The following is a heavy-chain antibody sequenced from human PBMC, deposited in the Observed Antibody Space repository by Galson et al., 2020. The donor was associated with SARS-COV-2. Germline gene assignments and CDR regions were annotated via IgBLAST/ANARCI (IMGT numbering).Heavy chain of an antibody. CDR2: INHSGST. Sequence: SETLSLTCAVYGGSFSGYYWSWIRQPPGKGLEWIGEINHSGSTNYNPSLKSRVTISVDTSKNQFSLKLSSVTAADTAVYYCARIRGVIINYYYYGMDVWGQGTTVTVSS. V-gene: IGHV4-34*01. CDR1: GGSFSGYY. D-gene: IGHD3-10*01. CDR3: ARIRGVIINYYYYGMDV. J-gene: IGHJ6*02.